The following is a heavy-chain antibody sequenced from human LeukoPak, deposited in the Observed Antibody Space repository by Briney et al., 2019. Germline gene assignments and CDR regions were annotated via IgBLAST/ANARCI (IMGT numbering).Heavy chain of an antibody. V-gene: IGHV4-39*01. Sequence: PSETLSLTCTVSGGSISSSSYYWGWIRQPPGKGLEWIGSIYYSGSTYYNPSLKSRVTISVDTSKNQFSLKLSSVTAADTAVYCCASKFLYDSPFDYWGQGTLVTVSS. J-gene: IGHJ4*02. CDR3: ASKFLYDSPFDY. CDR1: GGSISSSSYY. D-gene: IGHD5/OR15-5a*01. CDR2: IYYSGST.